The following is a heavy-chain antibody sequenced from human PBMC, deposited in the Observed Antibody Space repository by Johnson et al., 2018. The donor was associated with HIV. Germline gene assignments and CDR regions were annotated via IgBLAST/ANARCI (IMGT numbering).Heavy chain of an antibody. CDR2: VGTAGDT. V-gene: IGHV3-13*01. Sequence: EVQLVESVGGLVQPGGSLRLSCAASGFTFSSYDMHWVRQATGKGLEWVAAVGTAGDTFYPGSVNGRFTISREDARNSLYLQMNSLSAGDTAVYYCARGMYYNFWSGYGIRWDAFDIWGQGTMVTVSS. J-gene: IGHJ3*02. D-gene: IGHD3-3*01. CDR1: GFTFSSYD. CDR3: ARGMYYNFWSGYGIRWDAFDI.